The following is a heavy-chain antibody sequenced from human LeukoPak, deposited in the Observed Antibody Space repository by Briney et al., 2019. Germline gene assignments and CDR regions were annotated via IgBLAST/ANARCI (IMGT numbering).Heavy chain of an antibody. V-gene: IGHV1-2*06. CDR3: ARDKARSYYDSSGYYPPLDAFDI. CDR1: GYTFTDYY. CDR2: INPNSGGT. Sequence: ASVKVSCKASGYTFTDYYMHWVRQAPGQGLEWMGRINPNSGGTNYAQKFQGRVTMTRDTSISTAYMELSRLRSDDTAVYYCARDKARSYYDSSGYYPPLDAFDIWGQGTMVTVSS. J-gene: IGHJ3*02. D-gene: IGHD3-22*01.